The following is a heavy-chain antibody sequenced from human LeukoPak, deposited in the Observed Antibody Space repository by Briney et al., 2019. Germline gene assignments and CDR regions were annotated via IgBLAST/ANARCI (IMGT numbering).Heavy chain of an antibody. D-gene: IGHD3-10*01. CDR1: GGSIRSYY. V-gene: IGHV4-59*01. CDR3: ARDSGLYGSGSSFDY. Sequence: SETLSLTCTVSGGSIRSYYWSWIRQPPGKGLEWIGYIYYSGSTNYNPSLKSRVTISVDTSKNQFSLKLSSVTAADTAVYYCARDSGLYGSGSSFDYWGQGTLVTVSS. J-gene: IGHJ4*02. CDR2: IYYSGST.